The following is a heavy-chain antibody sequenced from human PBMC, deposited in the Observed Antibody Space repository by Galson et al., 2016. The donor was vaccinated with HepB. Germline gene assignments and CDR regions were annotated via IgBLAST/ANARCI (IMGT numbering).Heavy chain of an antibody. D-gene: IGHD1-14*01. CDR1: GFTFTNHW. CDR3: ARVRRYYYYMDV. Sequence: SLRLSCAASGFTFTNHWMHWVRQVPGKGLVWVSRINTAGTNATYADSVKGRFTISRDNTKKTVYLQMNSLRAEDMAVYYCARVRRYYYYMDVWGKGTTVTVSS. V-gene: IGHV3-74*01. CDR2: INTAGTNA. J-gene: IGHJ6*03.